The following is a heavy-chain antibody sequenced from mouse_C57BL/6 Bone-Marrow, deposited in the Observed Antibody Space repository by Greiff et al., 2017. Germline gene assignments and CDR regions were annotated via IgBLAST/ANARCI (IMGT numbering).Heavy chain of an antibody. CDR3: TTTTTVVATEGFAY. CDR1: GFNIKDDY. J-gene: IGHJ3*01. CDR2: IDPENGDT. D-gene: IGHD1-1*01. Sequence: VHVKQSGAELVRPGASVKLSCTASGFNIKDDYMHWVKQRPEQGLEWIGWIDPENGDTEYASKFQGKATITADTPSNTAYLQLSSLTSEDTAVYYCTTTTTVVATEGFAYWGQGTLVTVSA. V-gene: IGHV14-4*01.